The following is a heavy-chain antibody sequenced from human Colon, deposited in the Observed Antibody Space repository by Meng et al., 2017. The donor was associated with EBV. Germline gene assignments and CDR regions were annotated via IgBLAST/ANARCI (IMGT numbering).Heavy chain of an antibody. Sequence: VRRDEWVVGLLKRSQLPSRSCPVYGLSFSDFICTCIRPPPGQGMEWIGEIDHRGNIKYNPYLKSRVTISLETSNKQFSFKVSSVTAADSAVYYCERRGPSGNFSPWSQGALVTVSS. CDR1: GLSFSDFI. V-gene: IGHV4-34*01. D-gene: IGHD3-10*01. J-gene: IGHJ5*02. CDR3: ERRGPSGNFSP. CDR2: IDHRGNI.